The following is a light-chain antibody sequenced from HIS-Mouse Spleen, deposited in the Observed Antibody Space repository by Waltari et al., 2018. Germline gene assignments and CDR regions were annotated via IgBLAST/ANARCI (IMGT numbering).Light chain of an antibody. J-gene: IGLJ2*01. CDR3: SSYAGSNNLV. Sequence: QSALTQPPSASGSPGQSVTISCTGTSSDVGGYNYVSWYQQHPGKAPKLTIYEVSKRPPGGPDRFSGSKSGNTASLTVSGLQAEDEADYYCSSYAGSNNLVFGGGTKLTVL. CDR1: SSDVGGYNY. CDR2: EVS. V-gene: IGLV2-8*01.